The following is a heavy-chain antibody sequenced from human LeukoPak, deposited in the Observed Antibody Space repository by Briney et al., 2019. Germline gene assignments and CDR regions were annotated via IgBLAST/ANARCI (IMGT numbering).Heavy chain of an antibody. J-gene: IGHJ4*02. CDR2: ISYDGSNK. D-gene: IGHD6-19*01. Sequence: GGSLRLSCAASGFTFSSYGMHWVRQAPGKGLEWVAVISYDGSNKYYADSVKGRFTISRDNSKNTLCLQMNSLRAEDTAVYYCAKAVAGTHLADYWGQGTLVTVSS. V-gene: IGHV3-30*18. CDR1: GFTFSSYG. CDR3: AKAVAGTHLADY.